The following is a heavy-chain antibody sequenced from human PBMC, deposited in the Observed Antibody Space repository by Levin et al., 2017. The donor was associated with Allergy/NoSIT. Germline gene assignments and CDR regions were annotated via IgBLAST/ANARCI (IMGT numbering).Heavy chain of an antibody. CDR2: INPNSGGT. CDR3: ARDRDYYGSGSSSPYYYYYYMDV. J-gene: IGHJ6*03. V-gene: IGHV1-2*02. D-gene: IGHD3-10*01. Sequence: ASVKVSCKASGYTFTGYYMHWVRQAPGQGLEWMGWINPNSGGTNYAQKFQGRVTMTRDTSISTAYMELSRLRSDDTAVYYCARDRDYYGSGSSSPYYYYYYMDVWGKGTTVTVSS. CDR1: GYTFTGYY.